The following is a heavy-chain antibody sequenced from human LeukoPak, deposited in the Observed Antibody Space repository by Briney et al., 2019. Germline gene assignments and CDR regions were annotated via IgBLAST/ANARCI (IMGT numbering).Heavy chain of an antibody. Sequence: SGGSLRLSCAASGFTFSSYGMHWVRQAPGKGLEWVAVIWYDGSNKYYADSVKGRFTISRDNSKNTLYLQMNSLRAEDTAVYYCARDYGGNPEDYYFDYWGQGTLVTVSS. CDR2: IWYDGSNK. D-gene: IGHD2-15*01. V-gene: IGHV3-33*01. CDR3: ARDYGGNPEDYYFDY. J-gene: IGHJ4*02. CDR1: GFTFSSYG.